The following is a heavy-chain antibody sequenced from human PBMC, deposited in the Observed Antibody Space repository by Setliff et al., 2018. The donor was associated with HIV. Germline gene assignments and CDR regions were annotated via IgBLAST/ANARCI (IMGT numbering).Heavy chain of an antibody. CDR3: ASSVAGSGPNWFDP. CDR2: IYYTGNT. J-gene: IGHJ5*02. V-gene: IGHV4-39*01. D-gene: IGHD6-19*01. CDR1: GGSLSSSSYY. Sequence: SETLSLTCTVSGGSLSSSSYYWGWIRQPPGKGLEWIGIIYYTGNTYYNPSLKSRATISVDTSKNQFSLKLSSVTAADTAVYYCASSVAGSGPNWFDPWGQGTLVTVSS.